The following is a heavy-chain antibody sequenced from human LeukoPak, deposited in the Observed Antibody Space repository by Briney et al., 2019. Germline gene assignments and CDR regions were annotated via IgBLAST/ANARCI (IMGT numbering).Heavy chain of an antibody. CDR1: GFTFSSSG. D-gene: IGHD5-24*01. J-gene: IGHJ3*02. V-gene: IGHV3-33*06. CDR3: AKDLGDGYNIQALVI. CDR2: IWYDGSNK. Sequence: PRRSRSPSCAASGFTFSSSGMHWVRQAPGKGMEWVAVIWYDGSNKYYADSVKGRFTISRDNSKNTLYLQMNILRAEDTAVYYCAKDLGDGYNIQALVIWGQGSTATVSS.